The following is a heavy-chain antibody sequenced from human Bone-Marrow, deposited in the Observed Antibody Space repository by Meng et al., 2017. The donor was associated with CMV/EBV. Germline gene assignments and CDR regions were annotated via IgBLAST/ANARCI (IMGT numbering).Heavy chain of an antibody. J-gene: IGHJ4*02. D-gene: IGHD3-3*01. CDR1: GFTFSSYW. V-gene: IGHV3-23*01. CDR2: ISGSGGST. CDR3: AKAPPGVLRFLEADY. Sequence: GGSLRLSCAASGFTFSSYWMHWVRQAPGKGLEWVSAISGSGGSTYYADSVKGRFTISRDNSKNTLYLQMNSLRAEDTAVYYCAKAPPGVLRFLEADYWGQGTLVTVSS.